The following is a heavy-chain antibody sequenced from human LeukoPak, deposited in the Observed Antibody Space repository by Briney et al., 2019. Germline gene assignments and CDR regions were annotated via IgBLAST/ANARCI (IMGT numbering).Heavy chain of an antibody. J-gene: IGHJ3*02. V-gene: IGHV4-4*07. Sequence: SETLSLTCSVCVGSISSYPWHCIRHPAGKGLEWIGRFYTSGTINYKPSLKSRVNMSIDTSKNKISLKMRSVTAADTAVYYCASYPPHYYDSSGYPAHDAFDTWGQGTMVTVSS. D-gene: IGHD3-22*01. CDR1: VGSISSYP. CDR3: ASYPPHYYDSSGYPAHDAFDT. CDR2: FYTSGTI.